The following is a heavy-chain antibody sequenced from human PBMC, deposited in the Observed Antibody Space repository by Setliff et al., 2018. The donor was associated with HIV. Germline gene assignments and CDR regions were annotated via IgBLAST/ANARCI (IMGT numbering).Heavy chain of an antibody. CDR2: IYYSGNT. J-gene: IGHJ1*01. CDR1: GGSIKSSSYY. D-gene: IGHD6-13*01. CDR3: ARVPTSSWYVTTQRTKEYFQQ. V-gene: IGHV4-39*07. Sequence: PSETLSLTCTVSGGSIKSSSYYWGWIRQPPGRGLEWIGSIYYSGNTYYNPSLKSRVTISVDTSRNQFSLRLSSVTAADTAIYYCARVPTSSWYVTTQRTKEYFQQWGQGTQVTVSS.